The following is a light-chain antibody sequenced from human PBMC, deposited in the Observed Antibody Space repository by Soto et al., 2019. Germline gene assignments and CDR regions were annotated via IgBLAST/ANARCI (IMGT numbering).Light chain of an antibody. CDR3: QQRSNWPTIT. CDR1: QTIRGL. Sequence: IVLTQSPATLSLSPGERATLSCRAGQTIRGLLAWYQQRPGQAPRLLIYDTSNRATGIPARFSGSGSGTDFTLTISSLETADFGVYYCQQRSNWPTITFGQGTRLEIK. J-gene: IGKJ5*01. CDR2: DTS. V-gene: IGKV3-11*01.